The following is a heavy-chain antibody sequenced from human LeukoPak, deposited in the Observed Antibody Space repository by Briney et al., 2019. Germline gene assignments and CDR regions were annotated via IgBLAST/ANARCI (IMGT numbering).Heavy chain of an antibody. D-gene: IGHD2-2*01. Sequence: ASVKVSCTASGYTFTGYYMHWVRQAPGQGLEWMGWINPNSGGTNYAQKFQGRVTMTRDTSISTAYMELSRLRSDDTAVYYCARGSMACSSTSCYYGGHWFAPWGQGTLVTVSS. V-gene: IGHV1-2*02. CDR1: GYTFTGYY. CDR3: ARGSMACSSTSCYYGGHWFAP. J-gene: IGHJ5*02. CDR2: INPNSGGT.